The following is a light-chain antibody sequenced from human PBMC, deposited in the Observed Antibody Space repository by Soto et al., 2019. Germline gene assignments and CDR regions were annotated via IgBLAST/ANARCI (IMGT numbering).Light chain of an antibody. J-gene: IGKJ2*01. CDR1: QSISGW. V-gene: IGKV1-5*01. Sequence: DIPLTQSPSILSAFVGDRVTITCRASQSISGWLAWYQQKPGKAPKLLIYDASSLESGVPPRFSGSESGTEYTLAISSLQPGDSATYYCQQYKSLYTFGQGTKLEIK. CDR3: QQYKSLYT. CDR2: DAS.